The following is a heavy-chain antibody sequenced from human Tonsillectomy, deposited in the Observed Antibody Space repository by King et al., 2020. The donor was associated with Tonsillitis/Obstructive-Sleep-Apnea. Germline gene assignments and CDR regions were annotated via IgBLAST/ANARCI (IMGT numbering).Heavy chain of an antibody. CDR2: ISGTGGGT. J-gene: IGHJ4*02. Sequence: VQLVESGGGLVQPGGALRLTCAASGFTLNYYGMNWVRQAPGKGPEWVSAISGTGGGTYYADSVKGRFTISRDNSKNTLYLQMNSLRAEDTAVYYCVHFPWGSGFDYWGQGTLVTVSS. D-gene: IGHD7-27*01. CDR1: GFTLNYYG. V-gene: IGHV3-23*04. CDR3: VHFPWGSGFDY.